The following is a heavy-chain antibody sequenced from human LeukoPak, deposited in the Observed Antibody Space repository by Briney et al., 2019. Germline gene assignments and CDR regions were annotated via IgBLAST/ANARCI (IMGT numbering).Heavy chain of an antibody. CDR2: IWYDGSNK. J-gene: IGHJ4*02. CDR1: GFTFSSYG. Sequence: PGGSLRLSCAASGFTFSSYGMHWVRQAPGKGLEWVAVIWYDGSNKYYADSVKGRFTISRDNSKNTLYLQMNSLRAEDTAVYYCAKSDYDFWSGYFDYWGQRTLVTVSS. V-gene: IGHV3-33*06. D-gene: IGHD3-3*01. CDR3: AKSDYDFWSGYFDY.